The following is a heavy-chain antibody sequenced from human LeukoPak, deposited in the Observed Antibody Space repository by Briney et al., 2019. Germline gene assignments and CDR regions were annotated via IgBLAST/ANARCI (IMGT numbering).Heavy chain of an antibody. J-gene: IGHJ4*02. D-gene: IGHD1-20*01. V-gene: IGHV3-23*01. Sequence: GGSLRLSCAASGFTFSSYAMSWVRQAPGKGLEWVSAIGGSGGSTCYADSVKGRFTISRDNSKNTLYLQMNSLRAEDTAVYYCARRYNWNHFDYWGQGTLVTVSS. CDR3: ARRYNWNHFDY. CDR2: IGGSGGST. CDR1: GFTFSSYA.